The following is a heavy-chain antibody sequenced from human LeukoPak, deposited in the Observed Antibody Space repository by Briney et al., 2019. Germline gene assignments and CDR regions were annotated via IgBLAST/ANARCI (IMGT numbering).Heavy chain of an antibody. CDR2: IKVDGSEK. Sequence: PGGSLRLSCVASGFSFSRSWMSWVRQAPGKGLEWVANIKVDGSEKHYLDSVEGRFIISRDKAKNSLHLQMNNLRAEDTAEYYCVRDGPFGSGTFGYWAQGTLVSVSS. V-gene: IGHV3-7*01. J-gene: IGHJ4*02. CDR1: GFSFSRSW. CDR3: VRDGPFGSGTFGY. D-gene: IGHD3-10*01.